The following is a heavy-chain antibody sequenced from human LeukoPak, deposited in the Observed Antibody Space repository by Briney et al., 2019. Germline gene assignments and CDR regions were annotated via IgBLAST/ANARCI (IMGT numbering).Heavy chain of an antibody. V-gene: IGHV3-15*01. J-gene: IGHJ4*02. CDR1: GFTFSNAW. CDR3: TTIYSYGYKVDY. D-gene: IGHD5-18*01. CDR2: IKSKTDGGTT. Sequence: GGPLRLSCAASGFTFSNAWMSWVRQAPGKGLEWVGRIKSKTDGGTTDYAAPVKGRFTISRDDSKNTLYLQMNSLKTEDTAVYYCTTIYSYGYKVDYWGQGTLVTVSS.